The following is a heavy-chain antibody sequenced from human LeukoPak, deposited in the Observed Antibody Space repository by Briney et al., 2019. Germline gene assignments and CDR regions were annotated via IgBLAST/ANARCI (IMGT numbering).Heavy chain of an antibody. J-gene: IGHJ4*02. Sequence: ASVKVSCKASGYTFTGYYMHWVRQAPGQGLEWMGWISAYNGNTNYAQKLQGGVTMTTDTSTSTAYMELRSLRSDDTAVYYCARDLHSSSWYGSDYWGQGTLVTVSS. CDR3: ARDLHSSSWYGSDY. D-gene: IGHD6-13*01. CDR2: ISAYNGNT. CDR1: GYTFTGYY. V-gene: IGHV1-18*04.